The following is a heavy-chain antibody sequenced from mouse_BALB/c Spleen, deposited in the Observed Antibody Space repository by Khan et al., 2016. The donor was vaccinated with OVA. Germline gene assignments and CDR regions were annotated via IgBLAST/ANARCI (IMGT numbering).Heavy chain of an antibody. V-gene: IGHV3-2*02. CDR3: ARTARIKY. D-gene: IGHD1-2*01. CDR1: GYSITSGYG. J-gene: IGHJ2*01. CDR2: ISKSGST. Sequence: QLLGPGLGKPSQSLSLTCTFTGYSITSGYGWNWIRQFPGNKLEWMCYISKSGSTNYNSSPKSRIPITRDTSKNQFLLQLNSVTTKDTATYYCARTARIKYWGQGTTLTVSS.